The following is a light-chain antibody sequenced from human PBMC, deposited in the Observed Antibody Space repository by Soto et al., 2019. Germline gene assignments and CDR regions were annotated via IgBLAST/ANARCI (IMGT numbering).Light chain of an antibody. V-gene: IGKV1-27*01. CDR1: QGISDY. CDR3: EKYNSAPGT. Sequence: DIQMTKSPSSRSASVGDRVSITCRASQGISDYLAWYQQKPGKVPKLLIYAASTVQSWVTSRFSGSGSGTDFPITISSPQPADVANCDCEKYNSAPGTFGQGTKVEIK. CDR2: AAS. J-gene: IGKJ1*01.